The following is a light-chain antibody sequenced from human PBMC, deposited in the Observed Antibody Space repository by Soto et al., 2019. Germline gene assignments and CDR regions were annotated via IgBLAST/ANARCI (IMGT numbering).Light chain of an antibody. Sequence: DIRMSQSPSTLSASLRAGVTITCRASQSISNFLAWYQQKAGKAPKLLIFDASGLETGVPSRFSGSGSGTEFTLTITSLQPDDIGTYYCQQYSGHSSWTFGQGTKVDIK. CDR3: QQYSGHSSWT. CDR1: QSISNF. V-gene: IGKV1-5*01. CDR2: DAS. J-gene: IGKJ1*01.